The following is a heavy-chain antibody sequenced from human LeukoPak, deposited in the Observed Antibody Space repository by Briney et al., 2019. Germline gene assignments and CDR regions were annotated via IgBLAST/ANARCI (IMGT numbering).Heavy chain of an antibody. Sequence: PGGSLRLSCAASGFTFSSYWMSWVRQAPGKGLERVANKKDDGTEKHYVDSLRGRFTISRDNSKDSLYLQINSLRAEDTAVYYCARERLYGASALDYWGQGTVVTVSS. CDR1: GFTFSSYW. CDR3: ARERLYGASALDY. J-gene: IGHJ4*02. CDR2: KKDDGTEK. D-gene: IGHD4-17*01. V-gene: IGHV3-7*01.